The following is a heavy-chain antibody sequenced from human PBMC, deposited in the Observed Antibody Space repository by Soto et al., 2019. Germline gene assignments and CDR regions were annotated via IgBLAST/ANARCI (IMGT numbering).Heavy chain of an antibody. CDR1: GFPFSSYG. CDR3: ARDRYGYCSSTSCYAIYNYGLDG. V-gene: IGHV3-33*01. J-gene: IGHJ6*02. D-gene: IGHD2-2*03. CDR2: IWYDGSKE. Sequence: GGSLRLSCVVSGFPFSSYGMHWVRQAPGKGLEWVAVIWYDGSKEYYGDSVKGRFTISRDDSKNTLYLQMNTLRAEDTAVYYCARDRYGYCSSTSCYAIYNYGLDGPGQGTTVTVSS.